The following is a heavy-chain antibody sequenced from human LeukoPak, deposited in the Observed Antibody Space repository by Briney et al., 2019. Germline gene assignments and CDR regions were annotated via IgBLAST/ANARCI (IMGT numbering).Heavy chain of an antibody. D-gene: IGHD6-19*01. Sequence: SGGSLRLSCAASGFTFSSYAMSWVRQAPGKGLEWVSAISGSGGSTYYADSVKGRFTISRDNSKNTLYLQMNSLRAEDTAVYYCAKLDGSGWYRRHDAFDIWGQGTMVTVSP. J-gene: IGHJ3*02. V-gene: IGHV3-23*01. CDR1: GFTFSSYA. CDR3: AKLDGSGWYRRHDAFDI. CDR2: ISGSGGST.